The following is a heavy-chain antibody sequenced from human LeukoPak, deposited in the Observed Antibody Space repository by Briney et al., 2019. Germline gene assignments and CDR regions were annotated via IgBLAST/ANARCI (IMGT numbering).Heavy chain of an antibody. CDR2: IYTGGST. J-gene: IGHJ3*02. Sequence: GGSLRLSCAASGFTVSRNYMSWVRQVPGKGLEWVSVIYTGGSTYYADSVEGRFTISRDNSTNTVYLQINSLRTEDTAIYYCARDRSLSGTRDAFDIWGQGTMVTVSS. CDR3: ARDRSLSGTRDAFDI. CDR1: GFTVSRNY. D-gene: IGHD3-22*01. V-gene: IGHV3-66*02.